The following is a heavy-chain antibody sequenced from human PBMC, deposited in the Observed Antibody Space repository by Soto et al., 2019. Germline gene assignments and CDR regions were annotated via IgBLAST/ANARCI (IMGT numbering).Heavy chain of an antibody. CDR3: ARGPDSTHKPLGPTDFDY. V-gene: IGHV1-2*02. D-gene: IGHD3-22*01. J-gene: IGHJ4*02. CDR1: GYTFTGYY. Sequence: GASVKVSCKASGYTFTGYYMHWVRQAPGQGLEWMGWINPNSGGTNYAQKFQGRVTMTRDTSISTAYMELSRLRSDDTAVYYCARGPDSTHKPLGPTDFDYWGQGTLVTVSS. CDR2: INPNSGGT.